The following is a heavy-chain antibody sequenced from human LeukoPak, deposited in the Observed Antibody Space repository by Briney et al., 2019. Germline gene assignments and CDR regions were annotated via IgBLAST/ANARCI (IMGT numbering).Heavy chain of an antibody. Sequence: ASVKVSCKASGGTFSSYAISWVRQAPGQGLEWMGGIIPIFGTANYAQKFQGRVTITADKSTSTAYMELSSLGSEDTAVYYCARAPRYCSGGSCYSSFHAFDIWGQGTMVTVSS. D-gene: IGHD2-15*01. V-gene: IGHV1-69*06. CDR3: ARAPRYCSGGSCYSSFHAFDI. CDR1: GGTFSSYA. J-gene: IGHJ3*02. CDR2: IIPIFGTA.